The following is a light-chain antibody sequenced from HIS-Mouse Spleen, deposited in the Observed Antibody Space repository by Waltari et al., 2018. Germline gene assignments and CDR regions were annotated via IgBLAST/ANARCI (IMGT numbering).Light chain of an antibody. Sequence: SSQLTQPPSGSVSPGQTARITCSGDAMPKKYAYWYQQKSGQAPGLVIYEDSKRPSGIPERFSGSSSGTMATLTISGAQVEDEADYYCYSTDSSGNHRVFGGGTKLTVL. J-gene: IGLJ2*01. CDR3: YSTDSSGNHRV. V-gene: IGLV3-10*01. CDR2: EDS. CDR1: AMPKKY.